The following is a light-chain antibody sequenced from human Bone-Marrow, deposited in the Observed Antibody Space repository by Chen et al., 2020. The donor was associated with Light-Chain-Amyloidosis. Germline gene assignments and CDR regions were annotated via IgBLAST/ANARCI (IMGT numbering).Light chain of an antibody. CDR2: EVR. V-gene: IGLV2-14*01. Sequence: QSSLTQPASVSGSPGQSITISCPGTSSYVGSYNYFSWYQHHPGKAPKLMICEVRNRPSGVSDRFSGSKSGNTASLTISGLQAEDEADYYCSSFTSSTTWVFGGGTKLTVL. J-gene: IGLJ3*02. CDR3: SSFTSSTTWV. CDR1: SSYVGSYNY.